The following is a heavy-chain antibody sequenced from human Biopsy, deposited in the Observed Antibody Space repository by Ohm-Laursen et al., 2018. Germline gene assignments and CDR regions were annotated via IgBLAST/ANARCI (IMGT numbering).Heavy chain of an antibody. CDR2: VYNSGTT. CDR3: ARHPTGFWFDP. CDR1: GGSITSSGYW. V-gene: IGHV4-39*01. J-gene: IGHJ5*02. Sequence: GTLSLTCTVSGGSITSSGYWWSWIRQRPGKGLEWIGYVYNSGTTYFNPSLKSRLTISIDTSKNQFSLNLTSVTAAGTAVYYCARHPTGFWFDPWGQGTLVIVSS.